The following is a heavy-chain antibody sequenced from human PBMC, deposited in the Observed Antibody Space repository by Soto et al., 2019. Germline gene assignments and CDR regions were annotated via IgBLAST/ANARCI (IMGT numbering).Heavy chain of an antibody. CDR2: IDPSDSYT. D-gene: IGHD1-26*01. CDR3: ARQKWELLVYYYGMDV. Sequence: PGESLKISCKGSGYSFTSYWISWVRQMPGKGLEWMGRIDPSDSYTNYSPSFQGHVTISADKPISTAYLQWSSLKASDTAMYYCARQKWELLVYYYGMDVWGQGTTVTVSS. J-gene: IGHJ6*02. CDR1: GYSFTSYW. V-gene: IGHV5-10-1*01.